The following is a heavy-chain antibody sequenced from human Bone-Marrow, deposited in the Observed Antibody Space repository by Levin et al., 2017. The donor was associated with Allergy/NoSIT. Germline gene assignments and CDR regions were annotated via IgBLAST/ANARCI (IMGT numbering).Heavy chain of an antibody. V-gene: IGHV3-30-3*01. CDR2: ISYDGSNK. CDR1: GFTFSSYA. CDR3: ARDSDAFDI. J-gene: IGHJ3*02. Sequence: GGSLRLSCAASGFTFSSYAMHWVRQAPGKGLEWVAVISYDGSNKYYADSVKGRFTISRDNSKNTLYLQMNSLRAEDTAVYYCARDSDAFDIWGQGTMVTVSS.